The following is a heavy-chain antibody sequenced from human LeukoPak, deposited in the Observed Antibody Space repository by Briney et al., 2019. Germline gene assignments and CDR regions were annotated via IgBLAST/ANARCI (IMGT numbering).Heavy chain of an antibody. V-gene: IGHV3-23*01. J-gene: IGHJ4*02. CDR1: GFSFSSYA. D-gene: IGHD3-16*02. CDR2: FSVSDGIT. Sequence: GGSLRLSCAASGFSFSSYAMSWVRQAPGKGLEWVSGFSVSDGITYYADSVKGRFTISRDNSKNTLYLQMNSLRAEDTAVYYCAKDQAPTFGGVIVRKTPPDYWGQRTLVTVSS. CDR3: AKDQAPTFGGVIVRKTPPDY.